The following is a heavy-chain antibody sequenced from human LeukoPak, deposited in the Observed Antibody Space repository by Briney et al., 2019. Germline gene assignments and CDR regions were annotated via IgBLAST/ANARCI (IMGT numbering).Heavy chain of an antibody. Sequence: SETLSLTCTVSGGSISIGDYYWSWIRQHPGKGLEWIGHIYYSGGASSNPSLKSRVTISVATSKNQFSLKLSSVTAADSAVYYCARVNIVLRSIQDWGQGTLVTVSS. CDR3: ARVNIVLRSIQD. J-gene: IGHJ4*02. CDR2: IYYSGGA. D-gene: IGHD2/OR15-2a*01. CDR1: GGSISIGDYY. V-gene: IGHV4-31*03.